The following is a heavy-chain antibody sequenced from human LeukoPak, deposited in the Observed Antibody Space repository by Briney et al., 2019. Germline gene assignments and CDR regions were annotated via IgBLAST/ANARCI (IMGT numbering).Heavy chain of an antibody. V-gene: IGHV3-23*01. J-gene: IGHJ6*03. D-gene: IGHD3-22*01. CDR3: ARDPGGDSSGYYYPDYYYYMDV. CDR2: ISGSGGST. CDR1: GFIFSSYG. Sequence: GGSLRLSCAASGFIFSSYGMSWVRQAPGKGLEWVSAISGSGGSTYYADSVKGRFTISRDNAKNSLYLQMNSLRAEDTAVYYCARDPGGDSSGYYYPDYYYYMDVWGKGTTVTISS.